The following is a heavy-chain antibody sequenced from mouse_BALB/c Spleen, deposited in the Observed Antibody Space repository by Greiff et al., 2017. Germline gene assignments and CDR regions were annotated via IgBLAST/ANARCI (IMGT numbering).Heavy chain of an antibody. Sequence: EVQGVESGGGLVKPGGSLKLSCAASGFTFSSYAMSWVRQSPEKRLEWVAEISSGGSYTYYPDTVTGRFTISRDNAKNTLYLEMSSLRSEDTAMYYCARERYFDVWGAGTTVTVSS. CDR3: ARERYFDV. V-gene: IGHV5-9-4*01. J-gene: IGHJ1*01. CDR1: GFTFSSYA. CDR2: ISSGGSYT.